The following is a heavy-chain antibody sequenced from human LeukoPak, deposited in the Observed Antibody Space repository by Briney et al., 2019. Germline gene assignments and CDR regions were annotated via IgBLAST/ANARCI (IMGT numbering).Heavy chain of an antibody. CDR2: ISGYNGNT. J-gene: IGHJ6*03. Sequence: ASVKVSCKAAGYTFPNYGVSWVRHAPGQGLEWMGWISGYNGNTNFAKKVLGRVTMTTDTSTSTAYMELRSLRSADTAVYYCARALGSGTNYYHYYMDVWGKGITVTV. V-gene: IGHV1-18*01. CDR3: ARALGSGTNYYHYYMDV. CDR1: GYTFPNYG. D-gene: IGHD1-7*01.